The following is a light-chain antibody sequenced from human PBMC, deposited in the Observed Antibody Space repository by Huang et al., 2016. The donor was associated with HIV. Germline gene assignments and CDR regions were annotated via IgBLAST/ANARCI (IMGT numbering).Light chain of an antibody. CDR3: QYGET. V-gene: IGKV1-5*03. J-gene: IGKJ1*01. CDR2: KIS. Sequence: DIQLTQSPSTLSASVGDRLTTNCRASQNISSWLAWYQQKQGKAPKLLIYKISSLQSGVPSRFSGSGSGTKFTLTINSLQPDYIGTYYCQYGETFGQGSKVEVK. CDR1: QNISSW.